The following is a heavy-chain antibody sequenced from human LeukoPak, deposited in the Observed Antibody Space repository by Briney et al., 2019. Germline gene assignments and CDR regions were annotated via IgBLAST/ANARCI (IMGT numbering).Heavy chain of an antibody. CDR3: ARHLRYFDWLTFDY. Sequence: PGGSLRLSCAASGFTFSSYWMSWVRQAPGKGLEWVSAISGSGGRSTYYADSVKGRFTISRDNSKNTLYLQMNSLRAEDTAVYYCARHLRYFDWLTFDYWGQGTLVTVSS. V-gene: IGHV3-23*01. J-gene: IGHJ4*02. D-gene: IGHD3-9*01. CDR2: ISGSGGRST. CDR1: GFTFSSYW.